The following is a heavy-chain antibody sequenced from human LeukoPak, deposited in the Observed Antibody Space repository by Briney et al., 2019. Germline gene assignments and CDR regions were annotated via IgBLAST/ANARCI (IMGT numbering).Heavy chain of an antibody. Sequence: ASVKVSCKASGYTFTSYGISWVPQAPRQGLEWMGWISAYNGNTNYAQSLQGRVTMTINTSTITVYMELRSLRSDDTAVYYCARDVGRSYDLDYWGQGTLVTVSS. J-gene: IGHJ4*02. CDR1: GYTFTSYG. V-gene: IGHV1-18*01. CDR3: ARDVGRSYDLDY. CDR2: ISAYNGNT. D-gene: IGHD3-16*01.